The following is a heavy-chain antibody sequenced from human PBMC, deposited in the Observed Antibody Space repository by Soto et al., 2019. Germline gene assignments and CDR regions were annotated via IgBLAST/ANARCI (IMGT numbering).Heavy chain of an antibody. CDR2: IYYSGST. CDR3: ARFNWNDGGNGAFDI. D-gene: IGHD1-1*01. J-gene: IGHJ3*02. V-gene: IGHV4-59*01. CDR1: GGSISSYY. Sequence: SETLSLTCTVSGGSISSYYWSWIRQPPGKGLEWIGYIYYSGSTNYNPSLKSRVTISVDTSKNQFSLKLSSVTAADTAVYYCARFNWNDGGNGAFDIWGQGTMVTVSS.